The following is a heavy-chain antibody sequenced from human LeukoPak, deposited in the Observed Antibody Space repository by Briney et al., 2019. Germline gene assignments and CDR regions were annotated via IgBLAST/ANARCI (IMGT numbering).Heavy chain of an antibody. CDR3: ARGGGAFLQGWFDP. J-gene: IGHJ5*02. CDR1: GGSISSSSYY. Sequence: SETLSLTCTVSGGSISSSSYYWGWLRQPPGKGLEWIGSIYYSGSTYYNPSLKSRVTISVDTSKNQFSLKLSSVTAADTAVYYCARGGGAFLQGWFDPWGQGTLVTVSS. D-gene: IGHD1-26*01. V-gene: IGHV4-39*07. CDR2: IYYSGST.